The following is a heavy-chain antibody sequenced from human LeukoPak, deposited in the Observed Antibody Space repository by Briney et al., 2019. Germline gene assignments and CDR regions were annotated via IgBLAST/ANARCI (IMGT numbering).Heavy chain of an antibody. J-gene: IGHJ6*03. D-gene: IGHD6-6*01. CDR3: ARGGAARDYYYYYYMDV. V-gene: IGHV1-69*13. CDR2: IIPIFGTA. Sequence: ASVKVSCKASGGTFSSYAISWVRQAPGQGLEWMGGIIPIFGTANYAQKFQSRVTITADESTSTAYMELSSLRSEDTAVYYCARGGAARDYYYYYYMDVWGKGTTVTVSS. CDR1: GGTFSSYA.